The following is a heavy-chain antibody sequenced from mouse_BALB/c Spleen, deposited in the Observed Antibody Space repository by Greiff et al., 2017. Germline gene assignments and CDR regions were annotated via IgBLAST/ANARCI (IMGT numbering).Heavy chain of an antibody. CDR2: INPNNGGT. CDR1: GYTFTDYN. D-gene: IGHD2-4*01. Sequence: EVKLVESGPELVKPGASVKIPCKASGYTFTDYNMDWVKQSHGKSLEWIGDINPNNGGTIYNQKFKGKATLTVDKSSSTAYMELRSLTSEDTAVYYCARWRDYAWFAYWGQGTLVTVSA. J-gene: IGHJ3*01. CDR3: ARWRDYAWFAY. V-gene: IGHV1-18*01.